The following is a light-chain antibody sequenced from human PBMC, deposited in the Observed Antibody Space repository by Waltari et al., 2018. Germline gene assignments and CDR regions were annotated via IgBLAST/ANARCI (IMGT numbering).Light chain of an antibody. V-gene: IGLV1-44*01. CDR2: GNR. Sequence: VLTQPPSASGTPGQRVTISCSGSSSNIGSNNVNWYQQLPGTAPRLLICGNRQRPSGVPDRFSGSRSGTSASLAISGLQSEDEADYYCAAWDGSLNGWVFGGGTKLTVV. CDR3: AAWDGSLNGWV. J-gene: IGLJ3*02. CDR1: SSNIGSNN.